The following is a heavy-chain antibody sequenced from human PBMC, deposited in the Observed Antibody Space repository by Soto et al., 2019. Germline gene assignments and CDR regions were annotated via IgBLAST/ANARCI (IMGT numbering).Heavy chain of an antibody. J-gene: IGHJ5*01. V-gene: IGHV1-8*01. CDR3: ARGFGRSWNTGGYNWFDF. D-gene: IGHD6-13*01. CDR1: GYTFTNFD. Sequence: QVHLVQSGAEVKKPGASVKLSSKTSGYTFTNFDVNWVRQAAGQGLEWMGWMSPNSENKGYAQKFQGRLSMTRDTSITTAYMELSSLTSDDTAVSYCARGFGRSWNTGGYNWFDFWGQGTLVTVSS. CDR2: MSPNSENK.